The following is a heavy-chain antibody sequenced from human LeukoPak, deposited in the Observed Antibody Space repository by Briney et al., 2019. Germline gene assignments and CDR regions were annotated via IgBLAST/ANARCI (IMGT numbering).Heavy chain of an antibody. CDR1: GFTFSSFA. CDR2: TSGSGGNT. D-gene: IGHD5-18*01. V-gene: IGHV3-23*01. Sequence: GGSLRLSCAASGFTFSSFAMSWVRQAPGKGLEWVSSTSGSGGNTYYAHSVRGRFTISRDNFKNTLFLQMNSLRAEDTATYYCAKQRASYGYVFDYWGQGTLVTVSS. J-gene: IGHJ4*02. CDR3: AKQRASYGYVFDY.